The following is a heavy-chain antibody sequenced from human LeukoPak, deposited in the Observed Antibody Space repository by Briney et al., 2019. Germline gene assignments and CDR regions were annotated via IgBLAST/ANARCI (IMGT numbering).Heavy chain of an antibody. CDR3: ARDGDMVRGVLDAFDI. V-gene: IGHV4-4*07. Sequence: SETLSLTCTVSGRSISSYYWGWIRQPGGKGREWIRLIYTSGRPNYNPSLRGRFTMPVDTPKNHFSRKLTAVTPADPAFYYCARDGDMVRGVLDAFDIWGQGTMLTVPS. J-gene: IGHJ3*02. D-gene: IGHD3-10*01. CDR1: GRSISSYY. CDR2: IYTSGRP.